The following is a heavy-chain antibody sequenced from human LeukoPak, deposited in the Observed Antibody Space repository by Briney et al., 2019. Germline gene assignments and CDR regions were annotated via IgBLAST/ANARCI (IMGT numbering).Heavy chain of an antibody. J-gene: IGHJ3*02. CDR3: AREGNRRAFEI. Sequence: GGSLRLSCAASGFMFSNYWMSWVRQAPGKGLEWVADIKQDETEKDYVDSVKGRFTNSRDNAKNSLYLQMNSRRNEDTAVYYCAREGNRRAFEIWGQGTMVPASS. D-gene: IGHD1-14*01. V-gene: IGHV3-7*01. CDR2: IKQDETEK. CDR1: GFMFSNYW.